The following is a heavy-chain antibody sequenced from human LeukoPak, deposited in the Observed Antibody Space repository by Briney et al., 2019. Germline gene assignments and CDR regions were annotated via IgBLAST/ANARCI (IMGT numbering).Heavy chain of an antibody. CDR2: IIPILGIA. CDR1: RGTLRSYA. Sequence: SVKGSCKASRGTLRSYAISWVRQAPGQGLEWMGRIIPILGIANYAQKFQGRVTITADKSTSTAYMELSSLRSEDTAVYYCACVIAAAGIPYWGQGTLVTVSS. V-gene: IGHV1-69*04. CDR3: ACVIAAAGIPY. D-gene: IGHD6-13*01. J-gene: IGHJ4*02.